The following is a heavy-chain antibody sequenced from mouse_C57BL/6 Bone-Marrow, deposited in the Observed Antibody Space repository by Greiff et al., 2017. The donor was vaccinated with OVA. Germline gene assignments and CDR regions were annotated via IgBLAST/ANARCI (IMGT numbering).Heavy chain of an antibody. Sequence: EVQLQQSGAELVRPGASVKLSCTASGFNIKDDYMHWVKQRPEQGLEWIGWIDPENGDTEYASKFQGKATITADTSSNTAYLQLSSLTSEDTAVYYCLLFSLFAYWGQGTLVTVSA. CDR3: LLFSLFAY. CDR1: GFNIKDDY. V-gene: IGHV14-4*01. D-gene: IGHD1-1*01. CDR2: IDPENGDT. J-gene: IGHJ3*01.